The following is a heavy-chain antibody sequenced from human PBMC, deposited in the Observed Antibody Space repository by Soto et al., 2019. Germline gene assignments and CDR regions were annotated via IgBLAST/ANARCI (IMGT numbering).Heavy chain of an antibody. Sequence: QVQLVQSGAEVKKPGSSVKVSCKASGGTFSSYTISWVRQAPGQGLEWMGSIIPILGVANYAQKFQGRVTITADKSTSTAYMELSSLRSEDTAVYYCARDSARPYYYYGMDVWGQGTTVTVSS. CDR3: ARDSARPYYYYGMDV. CDR2: IIPILGVA. J-gene: IGHJ6*02. CDR1: GGTFSSYT. V-gene: IGHV1-69*08.